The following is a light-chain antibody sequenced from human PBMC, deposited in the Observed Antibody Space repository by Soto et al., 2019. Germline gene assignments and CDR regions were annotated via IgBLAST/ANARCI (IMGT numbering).Light chain of an antibody. CDR2: KAS. J-gene: IGKJ1*01. V-gene: IGKV1-5*03. CDR3: QHWVDYMWT. Sequence: DIHLTQSPSTLSASVGDRVTITCRASQSISSWLAWYQQKPGKAPKLLIYKASTLEGGVPSRFSGSGSGTEFTLTISSLQPDDFATYYCQHWVDYMWTFGQGTKVEIK. CDR1: QSISSW.